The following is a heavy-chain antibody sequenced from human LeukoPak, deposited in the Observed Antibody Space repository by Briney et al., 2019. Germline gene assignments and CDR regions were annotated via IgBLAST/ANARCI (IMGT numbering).Heavy chain of an antibody. D-gene: IGHD6-13*01. V-gene: IGHV3-48*02. J-gene: IGHJ4*02. Sequence: PGGSLRLSCAASGFTFNYFSVNWVRQAPGKGLEWVSYTSSSNTIYYADSVKGRFTISRDNARNSLYLQMNSLRDEDTAVYYCARDRDHSNNWYIFLDYWGQGTLVTVSS. CDR3: ARDRDHSNNWYIFLDY. CDR2: TSSSNTI. CDR1: GFTFNYFS.